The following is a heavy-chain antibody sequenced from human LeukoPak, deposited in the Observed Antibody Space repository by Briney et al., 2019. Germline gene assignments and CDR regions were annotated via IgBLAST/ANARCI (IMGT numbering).Heavy chain of an antibody. D-gene: IGHD3-9*01. CDR3: ARSTYYDILTGYYSNNWFDP. CDR2: INPNSGGT. J-gene: IGHJ5*02. Sequence: GASVKVSCKASGYTFTGYYMHWVRQAPGQGLEWMGWINPNSGGTNYAQKFQGRVTMTRDTSISTAYMELRSLRSDDTAVYYCARSTYYDILTGYYSNNWFDPWGQGTLVTVSS. CDR1: GYTFTGYY. V-gene: IGHV1-2*02.